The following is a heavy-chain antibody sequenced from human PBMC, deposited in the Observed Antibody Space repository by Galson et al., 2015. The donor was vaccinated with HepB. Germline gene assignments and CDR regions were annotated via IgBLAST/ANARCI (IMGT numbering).Heavy chain of an antibody. D-gene: IGHD6-13*01. V-gene: IGHV3-23*01. J-gene: IGHJ6*03. CDR2: ISGSGGST. Sequence: SLRLSCAASGFTFSSYAMSWVRQAPGKGLEWVSSISGSGGSTYYADSAKGRFTISRDNSKISLYLQMNSLRAEDTAVYYCAKAGLAAGASSYYMDVWGKGTTVTVSS. CDR1: GFTFSSYA. CDR3: AKAGLAAGASSYYMDV.